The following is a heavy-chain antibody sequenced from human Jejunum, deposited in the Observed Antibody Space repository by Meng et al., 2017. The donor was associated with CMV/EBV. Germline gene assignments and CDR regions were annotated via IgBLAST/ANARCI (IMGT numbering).Heavy chain of an antibody. V-gene: IGHV1-2*02. Sequence: YIFISYIMHWVRQAPGQGLEWLSYINPNSGDTAYSQKFQGRVSMTRDTSMTTAYMELRSLRSDDTAVYYCARDSFGGGQYYGVDVWGQGTTVTVSS. J-gene: IGHJ6*02. CDR1: YIFISYI. D-gene: IGHD3-10*01. CDR2: INPNSGDT. CDR3: ARDSFGGGQYYGVDV.